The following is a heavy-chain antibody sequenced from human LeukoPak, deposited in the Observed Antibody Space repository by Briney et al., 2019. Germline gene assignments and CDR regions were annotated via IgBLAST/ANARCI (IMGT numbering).Heavy chain of an antibody. CDR2: ISGSGGTI. V-gene: IGHV3-23*01. CDR1: GFTFSSYA. D-gene: IGHD3-3*01. J-gene: IGHJ4*02. CDR3: ARPHYDFQY. Sequence: PGGSLRLSCAASGFTFSSYAMSWVRQAPGKGLEWVSAISGSGGTIYYADSVKGRFTISRDNAKNSLYLQMNSLRAEDTAVYYCARPHYDFQYWGQGTLVTVSS.